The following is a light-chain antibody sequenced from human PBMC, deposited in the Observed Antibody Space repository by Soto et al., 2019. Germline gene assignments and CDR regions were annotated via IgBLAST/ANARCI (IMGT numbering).Light chain of an antibody. J-gene: IGKJ4*01. V-gene: IGKV1-27*01. Sequence: DIQMTQSPSSLSASIGDRVTITCRASQGISTYLAWYQQKPGKVPYLLIYGASSLQSGVPSRFSGSGSGTDFSLTISSLQPEDVATYYCQQYGSSRLTFGGGTKVEIK. CDR3: QQYGSSRLT. CDR2: GAS. CDR1: QGISTY.